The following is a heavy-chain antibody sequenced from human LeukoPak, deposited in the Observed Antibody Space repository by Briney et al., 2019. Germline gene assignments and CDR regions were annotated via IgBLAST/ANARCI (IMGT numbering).Heavy chain of an antibody. Sequence: PGGSLRLSCAASGFTFSSYAMSWVRQAPGKGLEWVSAISGSGGSTYYADSVKGRFTISRDNSKNTLYLQMNSLRAEDTAVCYCASEWLIYRYFDYWGQGTLVTVSS. CDR3: ASEWLIYRYFDY. CDR1: GFTFSSYA. V-gene: IGHV3-23*01. D-gene: IGHD3-3*01. J-gene: IGHJ4*02. CDR2: ISGSGGST.